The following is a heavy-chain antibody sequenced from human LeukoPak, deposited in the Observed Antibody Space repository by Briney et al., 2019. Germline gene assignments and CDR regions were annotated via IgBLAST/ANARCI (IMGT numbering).Heavy chain of an antibody. V-gene: IGHV3-7*03. CDR2: IKQDGSEK. J-gene: IGHJ6*02. CDR3: ARDDFWSGYYFPNYYYYGMDV. Sequence: GGSLRLSCAASGFTFSSYWMSWVRQAPGKGLEWVANIKQDGSEKYYVDSVKGRFTISRDNAKSSLYLQMNSLRAEDTAVYYCARDDFWSGYYFPNYYYYGMDVWGQGTTVTVSS. D-gene: IGHD3-3*01. CDR1: GFTFSSYW.